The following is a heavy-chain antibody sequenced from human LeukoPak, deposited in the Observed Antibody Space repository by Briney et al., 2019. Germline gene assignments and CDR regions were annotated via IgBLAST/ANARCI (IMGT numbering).Heavy chain of an antibody. Sequence: PGGSLRLSCAASGFTFSSYEMNWVRQAPGKGLEWVSYISSSGSTIYYADSVKGRFTISRDNAKNSLYLQMNSLRAEDTAVYYCAKDLRPVAGTPESCGWGQGTLVTVSS. CDR3: AKDLRPVAGTPESCG. CDR1: GFTFSSYE. V-gene: IGHV3-48*03. D-gene: IGHD6-19*01. J-gene: IGHJ4*02. CDR2: ISSSGSTI.